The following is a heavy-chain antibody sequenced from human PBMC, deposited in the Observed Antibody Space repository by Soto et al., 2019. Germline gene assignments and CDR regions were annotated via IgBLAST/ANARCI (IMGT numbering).Heavy chain of an antibody. D-gene: IGHD2-21*02. CDR3: ARALWGYCGTDCYPLDV. CDR2: MYNTGST. Sequence: QVQLQESGPGLVKPSETLSLTCTVSGGSISRYYWSWIRQPPGKGLEWIGYMYNTGSTVYNPPFKSRVTISVDTSKNQFSLKLNSVTPADTAVYYCARALWGYCGTDCYPLDVWGQGTTVTVSS. V-gene: IGHV4-59*01. CDR1: GGSISRYY. J-gene: IGHJ6*02.